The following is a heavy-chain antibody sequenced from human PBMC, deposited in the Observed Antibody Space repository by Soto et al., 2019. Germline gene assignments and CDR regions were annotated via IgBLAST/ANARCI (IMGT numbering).Heavy chain of an antibody. CDR1: GFTFSSYA. CDR3: ARVNPRDFGMDV. J-gene: IGHJ6*02. V-gene: IGHV3-30-3*01. CDR2: ISYDGSNK. Sequence: QVQLVESGGGVVQPGRSLRLSCAASGFTFSSYAMNWVRQAPGKGLEWVAVISYDGSNKYYADSVKGRFTISRDNSKNTLYLQMNRLRAEDTAVYYCARVNPRDFGMDVWGQGTTVTVSS. D-gene: IGHD3-10*01.